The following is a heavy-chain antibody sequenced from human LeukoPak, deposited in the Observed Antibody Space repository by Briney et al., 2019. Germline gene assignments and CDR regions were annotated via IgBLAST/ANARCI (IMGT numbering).Heavy chain of an antibody. CDR3: ARDLLRIGPYGMDV. CDR1: GYTFTSYA. D-gene: IGHD2-15*01. Sequence: ASVKVSCKACGYTFTSYAMKWVRQAPGQGLEWMGWINTNTGNPTYAQGFTGRFVFSLDTSVSTAYLQISSLKAEDTAVYYCARDLLRIGPYGMDVWGQGTTVTVSS. CDR2: INTNTGNP. J-gene: IGHJ6*02. V-gene: IGHV7-4-1*02.